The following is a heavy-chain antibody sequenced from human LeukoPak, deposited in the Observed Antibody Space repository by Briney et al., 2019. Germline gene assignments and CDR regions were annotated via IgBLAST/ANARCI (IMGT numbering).Heavy chain of an antibody. V-gene: IGHV3-53*01. CDR1: GFTFSSYS. CDR2: IYSGGST. J-gene: IGHJ6*03. CDR3: ARVTSGGLIAYFYYMDV. D-gene: IGHD3-16*02. Sequence: GGSLRLSCAASGFTFSSYSMSWVRQAPGKGLEWVSVIYSGGSTYYADSVKGRFTISRDNSKNTLYLQMNSLRAEDTAVYYCARVTSGGLIAYFYYMDVWGKGTTVTISS.